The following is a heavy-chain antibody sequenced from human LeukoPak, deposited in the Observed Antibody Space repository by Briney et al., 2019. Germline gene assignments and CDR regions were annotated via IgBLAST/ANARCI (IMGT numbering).Heavy chain of an antibody. CDR3: ARGPATPESAAFDI. J-gene: IGHJ3*02. Sequence: PSQTLSLTCNVSGGSISSGSYYWSWIRQPAGRGLEWIGRIFTTGNANYNPSLDSRVTISIDTSKNQFSLKLSSVNAADTAVYYCARGPATPESAAFDIWGQGTKVTVSS. D-gene: IGHD1-14*01. CDR1: GGSISSGSYY. V-gene: IGHV4-61*02. CDR2: IFTTGNA.